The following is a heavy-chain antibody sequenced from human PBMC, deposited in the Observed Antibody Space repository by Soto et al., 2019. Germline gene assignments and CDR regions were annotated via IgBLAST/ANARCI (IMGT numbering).Heavy chain of an antibody. CDR2: TYYRSKWYN. D-gene: IGHD3-10*01. J-gene: IGHJ6*02. CDR1: GDIVSSNSAA. Sequence: QTLSLTCAISGDIVSSNSAAWNWIRQSPSRGLEWQGRTYYRSKWYNDYAVSVKSRITINPDTSKNQFSLQLHSVTPEDTAVYYCAGITMVRGVTGYWYYYGMDVWGQGTTVTVSS. CDR3: AGITMVRGVTGYWYYYGMDV. V-gene: IGHV6-1*01.